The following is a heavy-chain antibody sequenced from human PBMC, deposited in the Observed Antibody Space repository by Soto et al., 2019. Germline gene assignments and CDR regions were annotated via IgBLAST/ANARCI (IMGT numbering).Heavy chain of an antibody. D-gene: IGHD3-22*01. V-gene: IGHV5-10-1*01. CDR2: IDPSDSQT. CDR1: GYSFAGYW. CDR3: ARQIYDSDTGPNFQYYFDS. Sequence: GESLKISCKGSGYSFAGYWITWVRRKPGKGLEWMGRIDPSDSQTYYSPSFRGHVTISVTKSITTVFLQWSSLRASDTAMYYCARQIYDSDTGPNFQYYFDSWRQRTPVTVPS. J-gene: IGHJ4*02.